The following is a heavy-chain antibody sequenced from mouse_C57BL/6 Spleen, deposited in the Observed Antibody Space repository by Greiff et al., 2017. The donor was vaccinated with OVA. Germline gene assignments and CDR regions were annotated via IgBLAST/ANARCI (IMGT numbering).Heavy chain of an antibody. CDR2: IHPNSGST. CDR3: ASEGNDYLSY. D-gene: IGHD2-4*01. Sequence: QVQLKQPGAELVKPGASVKLSCKASGYTFTSYWMHWVKQRPGQGLEWIGMIHPNSGSTNYNEKFKSKATLTVDKSSSTAYMQLSSLTSEDSAVYYCASEGNDYLSYWGQGTLVTVSA. CDR1: GYTFTSYW. J-gene: IGHJ3*01. V-gene: IGHV1-64*01.